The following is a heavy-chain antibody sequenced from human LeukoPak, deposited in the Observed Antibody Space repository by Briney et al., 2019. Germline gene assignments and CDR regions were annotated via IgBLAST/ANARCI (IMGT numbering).Heavy chain of an antibody. CDR1: GYTLTELS. CDR3: ATAQQLVDFDY. D-gene: IGHD6-13*01. Sequence: ASVKVSCTVSGYTLTELSMHWVRQAPGKGLEWMGGFDPEDGETIYEQKFQGRVTMTEDTSTDTAYMELSSLRSEATAVYYCATAQQLVDFDYWGQGTLVTVSS. V-gene: IGHV1-24*01. J-gene: IGHJ4*02. CDR2: FDPEDGET.